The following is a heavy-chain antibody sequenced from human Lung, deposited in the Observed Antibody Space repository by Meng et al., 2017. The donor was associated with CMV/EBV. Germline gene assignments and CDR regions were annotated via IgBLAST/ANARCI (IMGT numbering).Heavy chain of an antibody. CDR2: IYYTGST. V-gene: IGHV4-31*03. J-gene: IGHJ4*02. D-gene: IGHD5-24*01. CDR1: GGSIGSGGYY. CDR3: AREAGRDGYATPKFDY. Sequence: GQLQESGPGLVKPSQTLSLTCTVSGGSIGSGGYYWSWIRQHPGKGLEWIGYIYYTGSTSYNPSLKSRVTISVDTSKNQFSLKLIPATAADTAVYYCAREAGRDGYATPKFDYWGQGTLVTVSS.